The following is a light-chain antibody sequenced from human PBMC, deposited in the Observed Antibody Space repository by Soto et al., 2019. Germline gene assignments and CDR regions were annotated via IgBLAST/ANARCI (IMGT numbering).Light chain of an antibody. CDR1: QSISSNY. Sequence: EIVLTQSPGTLSLSPGERVTLSCRASQSISSNYLAWHQQKSGQAPRLLIYGASSRATGVPDRFSGSGSGTDFTLTISRLEPEDFAVYYCQQYGMSPWTFGQGTKVEIK. CDR2: GAS. V-gene: IGKV3-20*01. J-gene: IGKJ1*01. CDR3: QQYGMSPWT.